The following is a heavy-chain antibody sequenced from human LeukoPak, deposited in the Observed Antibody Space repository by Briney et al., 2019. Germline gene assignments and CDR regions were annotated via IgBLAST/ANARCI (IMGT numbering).Heavy chain of an antibody. Sequence: GASVKVSCKASGYTFTGYYMHWVRQAPGQGLEWMGWINPNSGGTNYAQKFQGRVTMTRDTSISTAYMELSRLRSDDTAVYYCARDNAVTTNDPFDYWGQGTLVTVSS. V-gene: IGHV1-2*02. CDR3: ARDNAVTTNDPFDY. CDR1: GYTFTGYY. CDR2: INPNSGGT. J-gene: IGHJ4*02. D-gene: IGHD4-17*01.